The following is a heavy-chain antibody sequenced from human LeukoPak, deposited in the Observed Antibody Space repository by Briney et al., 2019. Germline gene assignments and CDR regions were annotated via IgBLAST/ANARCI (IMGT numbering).Heavy chain of an antibody. J-gene: IGHJ6*03. CDR3: ARCDCSGGSCYSGARGGLYYMDV. V-gene: IGHV3-7*01. CDR1: GFIFSSYW. CDR2: IKQDGSEK. D-gene: IGHD2-15*01. Sequence: GGSLRLSCAAPGFIFSSYWISWVRQAPGRGLEWVANIKQDGSEKYYVDSVKGRFTISRDNAKNSLYLQMNSLRAEDTAVYYCARCDCSGGSCYSGARGGLYYMDVWGKGTTVTVSS.